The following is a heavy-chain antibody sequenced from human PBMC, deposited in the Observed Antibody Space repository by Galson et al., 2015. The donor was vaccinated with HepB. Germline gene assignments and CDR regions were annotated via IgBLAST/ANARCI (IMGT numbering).Heavy chain of an antibody. CDR2: ISSGGGT. J-gene: IGHJ5*01. CDR3: ARQDFRGWFDS. Sequence: ETLSLTCTVSGGAISSTVYYWGWIRQPPGKGLEWIGTISSGGGTYYNPSLESRVIISVDTSKNQFSLNLTSVTAADTTMYYCARQDFRGWFDSWGQGSPVTVSS. CDR1: GGAISSTVYY. V-gene: IGHV4-39*01.